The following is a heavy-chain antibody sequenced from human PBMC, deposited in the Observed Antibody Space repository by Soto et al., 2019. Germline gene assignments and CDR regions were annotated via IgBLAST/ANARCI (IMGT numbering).Heavy chain of an antibody. V-gene: IGHV4-30-4*01. CDR2: IYNTGST. CDR3: ARSTDYSRGYWDAFDV. J-gene: IGHJ3*01. Sequence: TSETLSLTCTVSGGSISSGDCYWSWIRQPPGKGLEWIGYIYNTGSTHDNPSLKSRVTVSVDTSKNQFSLKLSSVTAADTAVYYCARSTDYSRGYWDAFDVWGQGTMVTVSS. CDR1: GGSISSGDCY. D-gene: IGHD3-22*01.